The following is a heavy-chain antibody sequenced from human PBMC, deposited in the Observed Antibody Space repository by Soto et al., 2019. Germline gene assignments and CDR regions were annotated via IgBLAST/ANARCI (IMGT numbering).Heavy chain of an antibody. CDR1: GGSFSGYY. CDR2: VNHRGST. Sequence: SETLSLTCAVYGGSFSGYYWSWIRQPPDKGLEWIGEVNHRGSTNYNPSLKSRVTISVDTSKNQFSLNLSSVIAADTAVYYCARGYDWNYAYWGQGTLVTVSS. J-gene: IGHJ4*02. D-gene: IGHD1-7*01. CDR3: ARGYDWNYAY. V-gene: IGHV4-34*01.